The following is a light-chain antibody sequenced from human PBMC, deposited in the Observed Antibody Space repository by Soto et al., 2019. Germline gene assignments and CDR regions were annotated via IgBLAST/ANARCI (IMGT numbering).Light chain of an antibody. J-gene: IGLJ1*01. CDR2: DVS. Sequence: QSALTQPASVSGSPGQSITISCTGTSSDVDGYNYVSWYQQYPGKAPRLMIYDVSNRPSGVSNRFSGSKSGNTASLTISGLQAEDEADYYCSSFSGTSTYVFGTGTKVTVL. CDR1: SSDVDGYNY. CDR3: SSFSGTSTYV. V-gene: IGLV2-14*01.